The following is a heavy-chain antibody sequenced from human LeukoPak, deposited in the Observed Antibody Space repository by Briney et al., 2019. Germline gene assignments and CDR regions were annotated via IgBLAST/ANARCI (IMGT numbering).Heavy chain of an antibody. Sequence: GRSLRLSCAASGFTFSSYAMHWVRQAPGKGLEWVAVISYDGSNKYYADSVKGRFTISRDNSKNTLYLQMNSLRAEDTALYYCVRNNAMDVWGPGTTVIVSS. CDR3: VRNNAMDV. CDR2: ISYDGSNK. J-gene: IGHJ6*02. D-gene: IGHD2-8*01. CDR1: GFTFSSYA. V-gene: IGHV3-30-3*01.